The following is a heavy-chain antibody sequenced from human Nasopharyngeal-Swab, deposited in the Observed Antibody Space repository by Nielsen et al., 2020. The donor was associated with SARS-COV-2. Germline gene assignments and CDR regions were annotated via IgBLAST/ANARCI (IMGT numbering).Heavy chain of an antibody. V-gene: IGHV4-59*01. CDR2: IFYSGST. J-gene: IGHJ6*02. CDR1: GGPISNYY. D-gene: IGHD2-2*01. Sequence: LRLSCSVSGGPISNYYWSWIRQPPGKGLEWIGYIFYSGSTNYNPSFQSRDTISADMSKNHLSLKLNSVTAADTAVYYCAREGRYCGTTACDPEFYYGMDVWGQGTTVTVSS. CDR3: AREGRYCGTTACDPEFYYGMDV.